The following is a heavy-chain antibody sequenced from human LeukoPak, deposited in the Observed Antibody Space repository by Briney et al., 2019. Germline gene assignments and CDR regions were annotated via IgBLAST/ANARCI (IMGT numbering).Heavy chain of an antibody. V-gene: IGHV1-2*06. D-gene: IGHD3/OR15-3a*01. CDR3: ARDWGLGWRYFDY. Sequence: ASVKVSCKASGYTFTGFYIHWVRQAPGQGLEWMGRINPNTGGTNYAQKFQGRVTMTRDTSISTAYMELSGLRSDDTAVYYCARDWGLGWRYFDYWGQGTLVTVSS. CDR2: INPNTGGT. CDR1: GYTFTGFY. J-gene: IGHJ4*02.